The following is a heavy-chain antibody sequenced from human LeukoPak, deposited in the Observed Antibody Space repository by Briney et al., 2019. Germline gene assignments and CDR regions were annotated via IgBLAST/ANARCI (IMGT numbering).Heavy chain of an antibody. V-gene: IGHV1-18*01. CDR2: ISAYNGNT. J-gene: IGHJ5*02. D-gene: IGHD2-2*01. Sequence: ASVKVSCKASGYTFTSYGISWVRQAPGQGLEWMGWISAYNGNTNYAQKLQGRVTMTTDTSTSTAYVELRSLRSDDTAVYYCAREGSSYQRTFDPWGQGTLVTVSS. CDR3: AREGSSYQRTFDP. CDR1: GYTFTSYG.